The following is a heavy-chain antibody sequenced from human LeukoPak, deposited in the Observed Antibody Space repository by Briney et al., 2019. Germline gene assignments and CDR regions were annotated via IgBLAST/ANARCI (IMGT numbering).Heavy chain of an antibody. CDR1: GGSMSGHY. CDR2: VYDSGDT. D-gene: IGHD3-3*01. Sequence: SEILSLTCIVSGGSMSGHYWNWIRQSPGKPLEWIGYVYDSGDTNYNPALKSRVTISLDTSRNQFSLGLMSVTATDTALYFCARKNFYPNWFFDVWGRGTLVTVSS. J-gene: IGHJ2*01. CDR3: ARKNFYPNWFFDV. V-gene: IGHV4-59*08.